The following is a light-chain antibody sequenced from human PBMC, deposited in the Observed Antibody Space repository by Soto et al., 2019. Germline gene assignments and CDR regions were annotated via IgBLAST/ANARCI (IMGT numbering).Light chain of an antibody. CDR1: ISNIGSNY. CDR2: SNN. J-gene: IGLJ1*01. Sequence: QTVVTQPPSASGTPGQRVTISCSGSISNIGSNYVYWYQQLPGTAPKLLIYSNNQRPSGVPDRFSGSKSGTSASLAISGLRSEDEADYYCVSFTVHYSYVFGTGTKLTVL. V-gene: IGLV1-47*02. CDR3: VSFTVHYSYV.